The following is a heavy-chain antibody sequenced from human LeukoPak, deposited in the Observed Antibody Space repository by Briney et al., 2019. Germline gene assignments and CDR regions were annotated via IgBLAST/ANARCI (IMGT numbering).Heavy chain of an antibody. CDR2: ISYDGRNK. Sequence: QPGGSLRLSCVASGFTFSSYGMHWVRQAPGKGLEWVAVISYDGRNKYYGDSVKGRFTISRDNSKNTLYLQMNSLRAEDTAVYYCARDPSMVRGENTPYFDYWGQGTLVTVSS. CDR3: ARDPSMVRGENTPYFDY. V-gene: IGHV3-30*03. J-gene: IGHJ4*02. CDR1: GFTFSSYG. D-gene: IGHD3-10*01.